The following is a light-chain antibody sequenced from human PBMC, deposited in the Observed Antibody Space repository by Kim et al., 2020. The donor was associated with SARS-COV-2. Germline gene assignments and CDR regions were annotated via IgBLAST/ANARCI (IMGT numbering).Light chain of an antibody. CDR1: QSISTH. V-gene: IGKV1-39*01. CDR3: QQTYTSFEIT. J-gene: IGKJ5*01. Sequence: DIQMTQSPSSLSASVGDSVTITCRASQSISTHVHWYQQKPEKAPELLIYAASTLQDGVPSRFIGDGSGTYFTLTISGLQPEDFATYYCQQTYTSFEITFGQGTRLEIK. CDR2: AAS.